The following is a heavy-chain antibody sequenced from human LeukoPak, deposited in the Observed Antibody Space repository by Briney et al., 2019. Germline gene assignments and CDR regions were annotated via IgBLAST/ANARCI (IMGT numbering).Heavy chain of an antibody. V-gene: IGHV4-59*01. D-gene: IGHD4-23*01. CDR3: ARENYGGKFDY. Sequence: RASETLSLTCTVSGGSISSYYWSWIRQPPGKGLEWIGYIYYSGSTNYNPSLKSRVTISVNTSKNQFPLKLSSVTAADTAVYYCARENYGGKFDYWGQGTLVTVSS. CDR2: IYYSGST. CDR1: GGSISSYY. J-gene: IGHJ4*02.